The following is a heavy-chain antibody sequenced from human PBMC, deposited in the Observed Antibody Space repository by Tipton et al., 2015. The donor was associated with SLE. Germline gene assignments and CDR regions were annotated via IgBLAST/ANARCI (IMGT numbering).Heavy chain of an antibody. D-gene: IGHD2-2*01. V-gene: IGHV3-48*03. CDR3: ARMDCSTTSCYLDWYFDL. CDR1: GFSFSNFE. J-gene: IGHJ2*01. Sequence: SLRLSCTASGFSFSNFEMHWVRQAPGKGLDWVAYISSGGSIIHYADSVKGRFTISRDNSRNTLYLQMNSLRAEDTAVYYCARMDCSTTSCYLDWYFDLWGRGTLVTVSS. CDR2: ISSGGSII.